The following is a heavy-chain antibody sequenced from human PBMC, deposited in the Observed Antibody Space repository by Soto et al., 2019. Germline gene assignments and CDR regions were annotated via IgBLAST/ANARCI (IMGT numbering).Heavy chain of an antibody. CDR1: GYTLNSYG. CDR2: ISAYNGNT. CDR3: ARVVVVAENPWFDP. J-gene: IGHJ5*02. D-gene: IGHD2-15*01. V-gene: IGHV1-18*01. Sequence: GASAKVCCKASGYTLNSYGISWVRQETGQGLEWMGWISAYNGNTNYAQKLQGRVTMTTDTSTSTAYMELRSLRSDDTAVYYCARVVVVAENPWFDPWGQGTLVTVS.